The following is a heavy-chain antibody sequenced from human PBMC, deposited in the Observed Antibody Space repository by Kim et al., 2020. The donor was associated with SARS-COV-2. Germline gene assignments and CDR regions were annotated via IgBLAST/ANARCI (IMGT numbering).Heavy chain of an antibody. CDR2: ISDSGVTT. CDR3: TGSRGGIRFHSFDC. CDR1: EFPFNTYA. V-gene: IGHV3-23*01. J-gene: IGHJ4*02. D-gene: IGHD2-21*01. Sequence: GGSLRLSCAASEFPFNTYAMSWVRQAPGRGLEWVSAISDSGVTTFYADSVKGRFTISRDNSKNTLFLHMNSLRVEDPAVYYCTGSRGGIRFHSFDCWGQGSLVTVSS.